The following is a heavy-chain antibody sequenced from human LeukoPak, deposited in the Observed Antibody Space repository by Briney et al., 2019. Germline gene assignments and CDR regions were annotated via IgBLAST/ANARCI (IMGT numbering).Heavy chain of an antibody. V-gene: IGHV3-30*04. CDR1: GFTFSSYA. J-gene: IGHJ6*03. CDR2: ISYDGSNK. CDR3: ARGDGPQDYIYMDV. Sequence: GGSLRLSCAASGFTFSSYAMHWVRQAPGKGLEWVAVISYDGSNKYYADSVKGRFTISRDNSKNTLYLQMNSLRAEDTAVYYCARGDGPQDYIYMDVWGKGTTVTVSS.